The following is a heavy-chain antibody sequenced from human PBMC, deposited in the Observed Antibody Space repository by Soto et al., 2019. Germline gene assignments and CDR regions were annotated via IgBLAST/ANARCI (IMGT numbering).Heavy chain of an antibody. CDR1: GFTFVDYT. D-gene: IGHD3-10*01. CDR3: ARGAERGTGYYYYYYGMDV. CDR2: ISWDGGST. J-gene: IGHJ6*02. Sequence: GGSLRLSCAASGFTFVDYTMHWVRQAPGKGRKWVSLISWDGGSTYYADSVKGRFTISRDNSKNSLYLQMNSLRTEDTALYYCARGAERGTGYYYYYYGMDVWGQGTTVTVSS. V-gene: IGHV3-43*01.